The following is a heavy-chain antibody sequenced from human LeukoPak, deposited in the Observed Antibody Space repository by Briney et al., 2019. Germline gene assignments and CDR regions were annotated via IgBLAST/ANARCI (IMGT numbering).Heavy chain of an antibody. Sequence: SETLSLTCTVSGYSISSGYYWGWIRQPPGKVLEWIGSIYHSGSTYYNPSLKSRVTISVDTSKNQFSLKLSSVTAADTAVYYCARGSTYYYGSGSYYIDYWGQGTLVTVSS. V-gene: IGHV4-38-2*02. CDR1: GYSISSGYY. J-gene: IGHJ4*02. D-gene: IGHD3-10*01. CDR2: IYHSGST. CDR3: ARGSTYYYGSGSYYIDY.